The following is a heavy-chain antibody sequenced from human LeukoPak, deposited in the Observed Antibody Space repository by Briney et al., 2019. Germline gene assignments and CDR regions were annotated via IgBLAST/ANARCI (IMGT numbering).Heavy chain of an antibody. V-gene: IGHV3-74*01. D-gene: IGHD4-11*01. CDR1: GFTFSSYW. J-gene: IGHJ6*03. CDR3: ARGLPYYYYMDV. CDR2: INSDGSST. Sequence: GGPLRLSCAASGFTFSSYWMHWVRHAPGKGLVWVSRINSDGSSTSYADSVKGRFTISRDNAKNTLYLQMNSLRAEDTAVYYCARGLPYYYYMDVWGKGTTVTVSS.